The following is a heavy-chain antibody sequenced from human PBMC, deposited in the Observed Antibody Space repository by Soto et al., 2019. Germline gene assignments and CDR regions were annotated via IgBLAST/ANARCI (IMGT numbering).Heavy chain of an antibody. CDR1: GYTFTSYD. CDR2: MNPNSGNT. D-gene: IGHD5-12*01. CDR3: ARDNIVATIGYNWFDP. J-gene: IGHJ5*02. V-gene: IGHV1-8*01. Sequence: ASVKVSCTASGYTFTSYDINWVRQATGQGLEWMGWMNPNSGNTGYAQKFQGRVTMTRDTSTSTVYMELSSLRSEDTAVYYCARDNIVATIGYNWFDPWGQGTLVTVSS.